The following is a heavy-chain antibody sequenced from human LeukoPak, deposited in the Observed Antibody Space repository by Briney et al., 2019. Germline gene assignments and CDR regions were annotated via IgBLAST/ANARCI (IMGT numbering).Heavy chain of an antibody. V-gene: IGHV1-69*01. CDR3: ARAPVAMVFHLPDY. Sequence: SVKVPCKASGGTFSSYAISWVRQAPGQGLEWMGGIIPIFGTANYAQKFQGRVTITADESTSTAYMELSSLRSEDTAVYYCARAPVAMVFHLPDYWGQGTLVTVSS. J-gene: IGHJ4*02. D-gene: IGHD5-18*01. CDR1: GGTFSSYA. CDR2: IIPIFGTA.